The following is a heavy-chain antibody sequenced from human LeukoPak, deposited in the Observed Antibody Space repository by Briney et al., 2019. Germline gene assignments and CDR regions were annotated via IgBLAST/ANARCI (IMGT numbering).Heavy chain of an antibody. V-gene: IGHV3-21*01. D-gene: IGHD5-24*01. CDR1: GFTFSSYS. CDR2: ISSSSSYI. CDR3: ARHTSRDGYGSHY. Sequence: GGSLRLSCAVSGFTFSSYSMNWVRQAPGKGLEWVSSISSSSSYIYYADSVKGRFTISRDNAKHSLYLQMNSLRAEDTAVYYCARHTSRDGYGSHYWGQGTLVTVSS. J-gene: IGHJ4*02.